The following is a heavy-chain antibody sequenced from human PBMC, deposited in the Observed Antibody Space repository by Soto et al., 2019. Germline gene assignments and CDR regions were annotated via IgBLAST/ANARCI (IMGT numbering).Heavy chain of an antibody. V-gene: IGHV3-23*01. CDR2: ISGSGGST. Sequence: LRLSCAASGFTFSTYAMSWVRQAPGKGLEWVSAISGSGGSTYYADSVKGRFTISRDNSKNTLYLQMNSLRAEDTAVYYCAKSKWLRYYYYHYMDVWGKGTTVTVSS. CDR1: GFTFSTYA. J-gene: IGHJ6*03. D-gene: IGHD5-12*01. CDR3: AKSKWLRYYYYHYMDV.